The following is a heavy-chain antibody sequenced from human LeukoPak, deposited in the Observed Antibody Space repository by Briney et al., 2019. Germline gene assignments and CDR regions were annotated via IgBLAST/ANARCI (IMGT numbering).Heavy chain of an antibody. V-gene: IGHV3-7*05. CDR2: INQAGSEK. CDR3: AREGLLWFGGGNDY. Sequence: GGSLRLSCAGSGLTFSSYWMSWVRQAPGTGLEWVANINQAGSEKYYVDSVKGRFTISRDNAKNSLYLQMNSLRAENTAVYYCAREGLLWFGGGNDYWGQGTLVTVSS. D-gene: IGHD3-10*01. CDR1: GLTFSSYW. J-gene: IGHJ4*02.